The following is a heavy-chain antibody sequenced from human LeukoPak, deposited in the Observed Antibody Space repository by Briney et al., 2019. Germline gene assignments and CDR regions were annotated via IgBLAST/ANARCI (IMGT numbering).Heavy chain of an antibody. CDR1: GGPISRYY. Sequence: SETLSLTCTVSGGPISRYYWSWIRQPPGKGLEWIGYIYYSGSTNYNPSLKSRVTISVDTSKNQFSLKLSSVTAADTAVYYCARDYYGSGSAHASDIWGQGTMVTVSS. V-gene: IGHV4-59*01. CDR3: ARDYYGSGSAHASDI. CDR2: IYYSGST. D-gene: IGHD3-10*01. J-gene: IGHJ3*02.